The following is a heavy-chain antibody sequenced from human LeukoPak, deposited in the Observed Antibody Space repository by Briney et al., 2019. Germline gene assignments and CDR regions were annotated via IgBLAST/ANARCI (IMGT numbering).Heavy chain of an antibody. CDR2: ISGSSGIT. V-gene: IGHV3-23*01. Sequence: GGSLRLSCAASGFTFSGYGMTWVRQAPGKGLEWVSAISGSSGITHYADSVKGRFTISRDNSKNTLYMQTNSLRAEDTAVYYCAKVPYENYYYYMDVWGKGTPVTVSS. CDR3: AKVPYENYYYYMDV. D-gene: IGHD3-22*01. J-gene: IGHJ6*03. CDR1: GFTFSGYG.